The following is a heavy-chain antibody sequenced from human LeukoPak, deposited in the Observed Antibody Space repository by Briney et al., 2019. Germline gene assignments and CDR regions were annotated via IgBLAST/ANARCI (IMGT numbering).Heavy chain of an antibody. CDR1: GYTFTRYY. CDR3: ARDRGVLRYFDWLFEFDY. V-gene: IGHV1-46*01. D-gene: IGHD3-9*01. Sequence: ASVTVSCEASGYTFTRYYIHWVRQAPGQGLEWMGTINPSGGSTSYAQKFQGRLTVTRDMSTSTVYMELSSLGSEDTAVYYCARDRGVLRYFDWLFEFDYWGQGTLVTVSS. J-gene: IGHJ4*02. CDR2: INPSGGST.